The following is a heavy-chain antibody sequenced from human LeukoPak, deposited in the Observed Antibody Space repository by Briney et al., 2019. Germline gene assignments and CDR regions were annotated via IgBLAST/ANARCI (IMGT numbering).Heavy chain of an antibody. D-gene: IGHD6-13*01. CDR3: ARSSLGYTAAGTPYYFDY. CDR2: INWNGDST. V-gene: IGHV3-20*04. Sequence: GGSLRLSCAASGFSFDDYGLTWVRQAPGKGLEWVSGINWNGDSTDYADSVKGRFTISRDNAKNSLYLQMNSLRAEDTAVYYCARSSLGYTAAGTPYYFDYWGQGTLVTVSS. J-gene: IGHJ4*02. CDR1: GFSFDDYG.